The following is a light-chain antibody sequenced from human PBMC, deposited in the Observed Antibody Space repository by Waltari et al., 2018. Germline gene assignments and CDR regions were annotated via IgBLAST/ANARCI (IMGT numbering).Light chain of an antibody. CDR3: SSYTSSTTNV. Sequence: QSALTQPASVSGSPGQSITISCTGTRSDLGGYNHVSWYQQHPGKVPKLIIDDVSGRPSGVSNRFSGSKSGNTASLTISGLQAEDEADYYCSSYTSSTTNVFGSGTKVTVL. V-gene: IGLV2-14*03. J-gene: IGLJ6*01. CDR1: RSDLGGYNH. CDR2: DVS.